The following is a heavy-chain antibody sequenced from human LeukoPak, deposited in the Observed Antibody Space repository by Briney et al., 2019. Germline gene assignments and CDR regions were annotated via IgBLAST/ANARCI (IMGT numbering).Heavy chain of an antibody. D-gene: IGHD4-11*01. CDR3: ASAQVTNYYYYGMDV. V-gene: IGHV4-31*03. Sequence: SETLSLTCTVSGGSISSGGYYWSWIRQHPGKGLEWIGYIYYSGSTYYNPSLKSRVTISVDTSKNQFSLKLSSVTAADTAVYYCASAQVTNYYYYGMDVWGQGTTVTVSS. CDR2: IYYSGST. CDR1: GGSISSGGYY. J-gene: IGHJ6*02.